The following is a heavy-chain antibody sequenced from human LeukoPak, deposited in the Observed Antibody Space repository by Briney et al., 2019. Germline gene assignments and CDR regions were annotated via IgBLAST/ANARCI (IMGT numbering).Heavy chain of an antibody. CDR3: AKGAYDYVEIAYFDY. J-gene: IGHJ4*02. Sequence: PGGSLRLSCVASGFSLSNYAMNWVRQAPGKGLEWVSLIIGSSGSTFYADSVKGRFTISRDKSKNTLYLQMNSLRAEDTAVYYCAKGAYDYVEIAYFDYWGQGSLVTVSS. V-gene: IGHV3-23*01. CDR1: GFSLSNYA. D-gene: IGHD5-12*01. CDR2: IIGSSGST.